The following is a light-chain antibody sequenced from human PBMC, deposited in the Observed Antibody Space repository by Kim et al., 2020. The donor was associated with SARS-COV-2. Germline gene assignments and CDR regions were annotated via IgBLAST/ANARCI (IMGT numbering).Light chain of an antibody. V-gene: IGLV3-1*01. Sequence: PGQTASITCSGDKLGNKETAWYRRKPGQAPGLVMYQDSRGPSGIPERFSGSNSGNTATLTISGTQAIDEADYDCQAWDSSTAVVFGGGTKLTVL. CDR1: KLGNKE. J-gene: IGLJ2*01. CDR2: QDS. CDR3: QAWDSSTAVV.